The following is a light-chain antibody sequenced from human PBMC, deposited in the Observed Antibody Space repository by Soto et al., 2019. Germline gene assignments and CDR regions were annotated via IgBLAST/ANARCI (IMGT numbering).Light chain of an antibody. CDR1: SSDVGAYDF. CDR3: SAYTTSSALEV. J-gene: IGLJ2*01. V-gene: IGLV2-14*01. Sequence: QSVLTQPASVSGSPGHSITISCSGTSSDVGAYDFVSWYQQHPGKVPKLMIFEVSHRPSGVSHRFSGSKSGNMASLTISGLQAEDEADYYCSAYTTSSALEVFGGGTKLTVL. CDR2: EVS.